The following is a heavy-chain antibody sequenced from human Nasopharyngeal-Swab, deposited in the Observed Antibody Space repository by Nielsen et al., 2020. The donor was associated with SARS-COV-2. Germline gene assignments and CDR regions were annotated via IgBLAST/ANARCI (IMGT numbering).Heavy chain of an antibody. D-gene: IGHD1-14*01. CDR3: ARPGGDYYYYGMDV. CDR2: IVVGSGNT. Sequence: SVRVSCKASGFTFTSSAMQWVRQARGQRLEWIGWIVVGSGNTNYAQKFQERVTITRDMSTSTAYMELSSLRSEDTAVYYCARPGGDYYYYGMDVWGQGTTVTVSS. V-gene: IGHV1-58*02. CDR1: GFTFTSSA. J-gene: IGHJ6*02.